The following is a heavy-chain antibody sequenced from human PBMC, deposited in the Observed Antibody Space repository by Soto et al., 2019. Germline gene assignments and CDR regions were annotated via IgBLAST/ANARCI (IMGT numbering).Heavy chain of an antibody. CDR1: GFTFSGYA. Sequence: HPGGSLRLSCAASGFTFSGYAMSWVRQAPGKGLEWVSAISGSGGSTYYADSVKGRFTISRDNSKNTLYLQMNSLRAEDTAVYYCAKSGVLSSIAARPLGFDDYWGQGTLVTVSS. D-gene: IGHD6-6*01. V-gene: IGHV3-23*01. CDR3: AKSGVLSSIAARPLGFDDY. CDR2: ISGSGGST. J-gene: IGHJ4*02.